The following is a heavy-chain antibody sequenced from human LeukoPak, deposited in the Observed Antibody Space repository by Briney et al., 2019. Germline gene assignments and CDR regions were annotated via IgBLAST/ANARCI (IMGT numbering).Heavy chain of an antibody. CDR3: ARAPSTYCSDTTCPPGY. D-gene: IGHD2-2*01. Sequence: GGSLRLSCAASGFTLISYSMNWVRQAPGKGLEWVSSISSSSSYTYYADSVKGRFTISRDNAKNSLYLQMNSLRAEDTAVYYCARAPSTYCSDTTCPPGYWGQGTLVTVSS. J-gene: IGHJ4*02. V-gene: IGHV3-21*01. CDR2: ISSSSSYT. CDR1: GFTLISYS.